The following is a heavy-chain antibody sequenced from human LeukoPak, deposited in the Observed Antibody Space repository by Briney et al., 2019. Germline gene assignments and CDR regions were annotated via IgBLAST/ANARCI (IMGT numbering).Heavy chain of an antibody. Sequence: GGSLRLSCATSGFAFSSYWMNWVRQAPGKGLEWVSSISSSSSYIYYADSVKGRFTISRDNAKNSLYLQMNSLRAEDTAVYYCARSAVASRDAFDIWGQGTMVTVSS. J-gene: IGHJ3*02. CDR1: GFAFSSYW. V-gene: IGHV3-21*01. D-gene: IGHD2-15*01. CDR3: ARSAVASRDAFDI. CDR2: ISSSSSYI.